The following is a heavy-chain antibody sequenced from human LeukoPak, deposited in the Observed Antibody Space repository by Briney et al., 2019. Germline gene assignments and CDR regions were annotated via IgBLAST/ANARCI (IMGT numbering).Heavy chain of an antibody. CDR2: ISSSSSTI. Sequence: GGSLRLSCAASGFTFSSYSMNWVRQAPGKGLEWVSYISSSSSTICYADSVKGRFTISRDNAKNSLYLQMNSLRAEDTAVYYCARGYPQPADYYGSGSYYPTDYWGQGTLVTVSS. V-gene: IGHV3-48*04. CDR3: ARGYPQPADYYGSGSYYPTDY. J-gene: IGHJ4*02. CDR1: GFTFSSYS. D-gene: IGHD3-10*01.